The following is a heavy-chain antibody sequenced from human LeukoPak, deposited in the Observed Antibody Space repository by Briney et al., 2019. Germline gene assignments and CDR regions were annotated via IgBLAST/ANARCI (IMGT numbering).Heavy chain of an antibody. J-gene: IGHJ6*03. CDR3: ARVGGGDNYYYYCYYMVV. V-gene: IGHV4-59*01. CDR2: IYYSGST. CDR1: GGSISSYY. Sequence: PSETLSLTCTVSGGSISSYYWSWIRQPPGKGLEWIGYIYYSGSTNYNPSLKSRVTISVDTSKNQFSLKLSSVTAADTAVYYCARVGGGDNYYYYCYYMVVWGKGTTVTVSS. D-gene: IGHD5-24*01.